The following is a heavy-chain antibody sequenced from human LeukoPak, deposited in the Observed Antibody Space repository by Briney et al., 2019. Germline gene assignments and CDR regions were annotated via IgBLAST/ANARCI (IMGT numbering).Heavy chain of an antibody. V-gene: IGHV1-69*05. Sequence: SVKVSCKASGGTFSSYAMSWVRQAPGQGLEWMGGIIPIFGTANYAQKFQGRVTITTDESTSTAYMELSSLRSEDTAVYYCAEDRGGSHDYGDSWGQGTLVTVSS. CDR2: IIPIFGTA. D-gene: IGHD3-10*01. J-gene: IGHJ4*02. CDR1: GGTFSSYA. CDR3: AEDRGGSHDYGDS.